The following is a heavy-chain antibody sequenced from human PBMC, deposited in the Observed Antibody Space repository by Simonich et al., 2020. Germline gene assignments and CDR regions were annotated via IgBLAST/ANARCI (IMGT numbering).Heavy chain of an antibody. CDR3: ARLPDY. CDR2: IYYSGST. J-gene: IGHJ4*02. CDR1: GGSISSYY. V-gene: IGHV4-59*08. Sequence: QVQLQESGPGLVKPSETLSLTCTVSGGSISSYYWHWIRQPQGKGLEWIGDIYYSGSTNYNPSLKSRVTISVDTSKNQFSLKLSSVTAADTAVYYCARLPDYWGQGTLVTVSS.